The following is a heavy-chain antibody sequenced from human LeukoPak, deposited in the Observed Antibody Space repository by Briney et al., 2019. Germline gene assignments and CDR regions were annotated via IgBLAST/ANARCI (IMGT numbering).Heavy chain of an antibody. V-gene: IGHV5-51*01. CDR3: ARQSIAAAGIGSFWFDP. CDR2: IYPGDSDT. J-gene: IGHJ5*02. CDR1: GYTFSTSW. Sequence: GESLKISCKGSGYTFSTSWIGWVRQMPGKGLEWMGIIYPGDSDTRYSPSFQGQVTISADKSISTAYLQWSSLKASDTAMYYCARQSIAAAGIGSFWFDPWGQGTLVTVSS. D-gene: IGHD6-13*01.